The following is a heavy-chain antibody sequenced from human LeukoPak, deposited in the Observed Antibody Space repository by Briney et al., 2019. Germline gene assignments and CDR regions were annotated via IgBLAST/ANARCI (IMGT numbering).Heavy chain of an antibody. Sequence: PGGSLRLSCAVSGITLSNYGMSWVRQVPGKGLEWVAGISDRGGRTNYADYVKGRFTISTDNPKHTLYLHMKRPRPEDKAVYFCAKRGVVIRVILVGFHKEAYYFDSWGQGALVTVSS. CDR1: GITLSNYG. CDR2: ISDRGGRT. V-gene: IGHV3-23*01. CDR3: AKRGVVIRVILVGFHKEAYYFDS. D-gene: IGHD3-10*01. J-gene: IGHJ4*02.